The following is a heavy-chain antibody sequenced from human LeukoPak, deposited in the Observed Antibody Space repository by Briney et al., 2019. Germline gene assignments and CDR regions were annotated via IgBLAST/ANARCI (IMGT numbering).Heavy chain of an antibody. J-gene: IGHJ5*02. CDR1: GYSFTSHY. CDR2: INPNSGGT. V-gene: IGHV1-2*02. D-gene: IGHD1-7*01. CDR3: ARDAITGTTFSWFDP. Sequence: GASVKVSCKASGYSFTSHYMHWVRQAPGQGLEWMGWINPNSGGTNYAQKFQGRVTMTRDTSISTAYMELSRLRSDDTAVYYCARDAITGTTFSWFDPWGQGTLVTVSS.